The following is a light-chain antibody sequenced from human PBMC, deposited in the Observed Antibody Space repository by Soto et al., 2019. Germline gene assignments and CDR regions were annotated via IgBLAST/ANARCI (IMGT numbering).Light chain of an antibody. V-gene: IGKV3-11*01. CDR3: QQRSNWLT. CDR1: QSVSRH. J-gene: IGKJ4*01. Sequence: EIVLTQSPATLSLSPGERATLSCRASQSVSRHLAWYQHKPGQAPRLLIYDTSNRATGIPARFSGSGSGTDFTLTISSLEPEDFAVYYCQQRSNWLTFGGGTKVEIK. CDR2: DTS.